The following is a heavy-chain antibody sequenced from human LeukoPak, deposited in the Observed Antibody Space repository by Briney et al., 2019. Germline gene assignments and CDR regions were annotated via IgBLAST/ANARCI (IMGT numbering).Heavy chain of an antibody. D-gene: IGHD3-3*01. CDR2: VNPHSGGT. CDR1: GYTFTDYY. Sequence: ASVKVSCKASGYTFTDYYIHWVRQAPGHGLEWMGWVNPHSGGTNFAQGFRGKVTMTRDTSVTTAYLEVNSLLSDDTAVYYCAKADIFGVVNHFDYWGQGTLVTVSS. J-gene: IGHJ4*02. V-gene: IGHV1-2*02. CDR3: AKADIFGVVNHFDY.